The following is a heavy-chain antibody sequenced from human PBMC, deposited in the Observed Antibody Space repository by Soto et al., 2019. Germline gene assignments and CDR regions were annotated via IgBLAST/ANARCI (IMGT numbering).Heavy chain of an antibody. J-gene: IGHJ6*02. CDR3: ARYNWNYFYYYYGMDV. CDR1: GFTFSSYW. CDR2: IKQDGREK. D-gene: IGHD1-7*01. Sequence: EVQLVESGGGLVQPGGSLRLSCAASGFTFSSYWMSWVRQAPGKGLEWVANIKQDGREKYYVDSVKGRFTISRDNAKNSLYLQMNSLRAEDTAVYYCARYNWNYFYYYYGMDVWGQGTTVTVSS. V-gene: IGHV3-7*03.